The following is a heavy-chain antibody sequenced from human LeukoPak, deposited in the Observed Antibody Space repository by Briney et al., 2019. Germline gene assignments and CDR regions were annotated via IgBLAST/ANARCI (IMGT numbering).Heavy chain of an antibody. CDR3: ARWAGVIDQ. Sequence: GGSLRLSCAASGFTFSNYWMTWVRQAPGKGPEWVANIKQDGSAKFYLDSVEGRFNISRDNAKNSLVLQMNSLRAEDSAIYYCARWAGVIDQWGQGTLVTVSS. CDR1: GFTFSNYW. CDR2: IKQDGSAK. V-gene: IGHV3-7*01. D-gene: IGHD3-10*01. J-gene: IGHJ4*02.